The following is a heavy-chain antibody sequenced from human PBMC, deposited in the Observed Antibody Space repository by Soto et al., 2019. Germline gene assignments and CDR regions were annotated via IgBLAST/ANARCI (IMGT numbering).Heavy chain of an antibody. CDR2: IWATVDRSTT. D-gene: IGHD2-21*01. CDR3: AADTPGFGEAEFEY. J-gene: IGHJ4*02. V-gene: IGHV3-15*01. Sequence: GSLGLYCEASGFTFGAALMTWLPQAPGRGLEWVALIWATVDRSTTHYAASVQRRFSVSRDDSKNAVFLQMNSLKSEDTAVSYCAADTPGFGEAEFEYWGQGTQVTVSS. CDR1: GFTFGAAL.